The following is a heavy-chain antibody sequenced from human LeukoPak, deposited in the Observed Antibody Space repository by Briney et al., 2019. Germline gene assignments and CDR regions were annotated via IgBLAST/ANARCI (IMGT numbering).Heavy chain of an antibody. J-gene: IGHJ6*02. CDR1: GGSISRPDYY. V-gene: IGHV4-30-4*02. Sequence: SETLSLTCSVSGGSISRPDYYWSWIRQPPGKGLEWIGYIYDNEKTHYNPSFESRVTISGDTSKNQFSLKLSSVTAADTAVYYCARALIVARGYGMDVWGQGTTVTVSS. CDR2: IYDNEKT. D-gene: IGHD5-12*01. CDR3: ARALIVARGYGMDV.